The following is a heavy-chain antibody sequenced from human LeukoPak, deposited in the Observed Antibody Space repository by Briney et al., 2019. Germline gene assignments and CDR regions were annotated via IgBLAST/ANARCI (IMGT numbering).Heavy chain of an antibody. CDR2: ISGSGGST. J-gene: IGHJ4*02. V-gene: IGHV3-23*01. D-gene: IGHD6-19*01. Sequence: GGSLRLSCEASGFTFSSYAMSWVRQAPGKGLEWVSAISGSGGSTYYADSVKGRFTISRDNSKNTLYLQMNSLRAEDTAVYYCAKEGIAVTTSLVDYWGQGTLVTVSS. CDR3: AKEGIAVTTSLVDY. CDR1: GFTFSSYA.